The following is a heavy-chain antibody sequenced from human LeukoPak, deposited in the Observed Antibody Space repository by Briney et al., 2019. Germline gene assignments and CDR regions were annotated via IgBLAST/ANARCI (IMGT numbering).Heavy chain of an antibody. CDR3: ARDPTDEDY. V-gene: IGHV3-21*01. J-gene: IGHJ4*02. CDR2: IRDYSSYI. Sequence: GGSLRRSCAASGFTFSSYNMNWVRQAPGKGLEWVSSIRDYSSYIYYADSVKGRFTISRDNAKNTLYLQMNSLRAEDTAVYYCARDPTDEDYWGQGTLVAVSS. CDR1: GFTFSSYN.